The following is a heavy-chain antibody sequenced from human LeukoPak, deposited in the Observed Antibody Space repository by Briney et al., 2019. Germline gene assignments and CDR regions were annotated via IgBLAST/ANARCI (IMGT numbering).Heavy chain of an antibody. Sequence: PGGSLRLSCAASGFTFSAYEMIWVRQAPGKGLEWLSYISSSGNTIYYADSVKGRFTISRDNAKNSLYLQMSSLRAEDTAVYYCARDGDIGAAGYYFGYWGQGTLVTVSS. CDR3: ARDGDIGAAGYYFGY. J-gene: IGHJ4*02. D-gene: IGHD6-13*01. CDR2: ISSSGNTI. V-gene: IGHV3-48*03. CDR1: GFTFSAYE.